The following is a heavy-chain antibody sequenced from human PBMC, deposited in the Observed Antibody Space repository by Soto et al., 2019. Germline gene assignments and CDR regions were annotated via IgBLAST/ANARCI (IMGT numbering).Heavy chain of an antibody. J-gene: IGHJ6*02. CDR3: RSVLLYFDRLADYSYFGMAV. Sequence: SETLSLTCAVSGDSISNTNWWSWVRQPPGKGLEWIGEIYHSGDTNYNPSLKSRVTISVDTSKNQFSLKLSSVTAADTAVYYCRSVLLYFDRLADYSYFGMAVWGQGTTVT. CDR2: IYHSGDT. CDR1: GDSISNTNW. D-gene: IGHD3-9*01. V-gene: IGHV4-4*02.